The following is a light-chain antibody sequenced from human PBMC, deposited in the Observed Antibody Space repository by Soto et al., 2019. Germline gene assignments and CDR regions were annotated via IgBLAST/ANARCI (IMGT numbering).Light chain of an antibody. CDR1: QSLSSTY. CDR2: GAS. J-gene: IGKJ5*01. V-gene: IGKV3-20*01. Sequence: EIVLTQSPGTLSLSPGERATLSCRASQSLSSTYLAWYQQKPGQAPRLLIYGASSRATGIPDRFSGSGSGTDFTLTISRLEPEDFAAYYCQQYGNSPQVTFGQGTRLEIK. CDR3: QQYGNSPQVT.